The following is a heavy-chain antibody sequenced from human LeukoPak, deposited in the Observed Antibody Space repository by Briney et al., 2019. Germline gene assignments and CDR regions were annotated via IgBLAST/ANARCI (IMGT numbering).Heavy chain of an antibody. CDR2: IYPGDSDT. Sequence: GESLKISFQGSGYSFTSYWIGLVRQVPGKGLEGKGRIYPGDSDTKYRPYFRGQVTVSADKSTNTAYLQWSSLKASDTTKYCCARWPFVSEETTCFVFWGQGALVTV. J-gene: IGHJ4*02. D-gene: IGHD1/OR15-1a*01. CDR3: ARWPFVSEETTCFVF. V-gene: IGHV5-51*01. CDR1: GYSFTSYW.